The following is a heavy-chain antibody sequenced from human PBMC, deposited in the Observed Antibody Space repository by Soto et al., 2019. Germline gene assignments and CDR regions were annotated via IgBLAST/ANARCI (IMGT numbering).Heavy chain of an antibody. D-gene: IGHD3-10*01. V-gene: IGHV4-30-4*03. Sequence: PSETLSLTCTVSGGSINSGDYYWTWVRQPPGKGLEWIGNIFHSGSTYYTPSLQSRITINPDTSKNQFSLHLYSVTPEDTAVYYCPGITWFRGMDVWGQGTPVTVSS. CDR1: GGSINSGDYY. CDR2: IFHSGST. J-gene: IGHJ6*02. CDR3: PGITWFRGMDV.